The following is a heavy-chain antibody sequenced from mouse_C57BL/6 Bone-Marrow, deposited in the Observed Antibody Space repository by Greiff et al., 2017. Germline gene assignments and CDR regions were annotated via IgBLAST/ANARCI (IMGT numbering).Heavy chain of an antibody. J-gene: IGHJ4*01. CDR3: ASEGVFYYYGSERTYYAMDY. CDR2: IYPRSGNT. D-gene: IGHD1-1*01. Sequence: QVQLQQSGAELARPGASVKLSCKASGYTFTSYGISWVKQRTGQGLEWIGEIYPRSGNTYYNEKFKGKATLTADKSSSTAYMELRSLTSEDSAVYFCASEGVFYYYGSERTYYAMDYWGQGTSVTVSS. CDR1: GYTFTSYG. V-gene: IGHV1-81*01.